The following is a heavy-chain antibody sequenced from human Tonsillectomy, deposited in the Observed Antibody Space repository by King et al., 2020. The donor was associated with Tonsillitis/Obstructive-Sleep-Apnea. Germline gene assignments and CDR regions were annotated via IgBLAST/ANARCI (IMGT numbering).Heavy chain of an antibody. Sequence: VQLQQWGAGLLKPSETLSLTCAVYAGSFSGYYWSWIRQPPGKGLEWIGEINHSGSTNYNPSLKSRVTISVDTSKNQFSLKLSSVTAADTAVYYCARGQGGAAAGSHSNWFDPWGQGTLVTVSS. V-gene: IGHV4-34*01. CDR1: AGSFSGYY. D-gene: IGHD6-13*01. CDR3: ARGQGGAAAGSHSNWFDP. CDR2: INHSGST. J-gene: IGHJ5*02.